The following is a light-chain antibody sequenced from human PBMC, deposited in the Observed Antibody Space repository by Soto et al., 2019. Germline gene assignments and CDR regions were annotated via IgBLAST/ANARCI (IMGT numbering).Light chain of an antibody. CDR3: QHYNNWPLT. J-gene: IGKJ4*01. CDR2: ATS. V-gene: IGKV3-15*01. CDR1: RSISTY. Sequence: VLTQSPATLSLSPGERATLSCRASRSISTYLAWYQQKPGQAPRLLIYATSTRATGIPARFSGSGSGTEFTLTISSLQSEDFAVYYCQHYNNWPLTFGGGTKVDIK.